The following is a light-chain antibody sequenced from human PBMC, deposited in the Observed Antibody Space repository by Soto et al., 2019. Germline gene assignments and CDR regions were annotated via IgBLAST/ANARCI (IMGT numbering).Light chain of an antibody. Sequence: EIVLTQSPGTLSVSPGERATLSCRASQTISSSYLAWYRQKPGQAPSLLIYGTSSRATGIPDRFSGSGSGTYFPLTISRLEPEDSAIYYCQQYGSWTFGQGTKVEIK. CDR2: GTS. CDR1: QTISSSY. J-gene: IGKJ1*01. CDR3: QQYGSWT. V-gene: IGKV3-20*01.